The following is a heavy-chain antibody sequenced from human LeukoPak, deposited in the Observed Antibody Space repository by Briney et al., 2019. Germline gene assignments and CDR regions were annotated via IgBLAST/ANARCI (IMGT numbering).Heavy chain of an antibody. Sequence: PSETLSLTCAFSGGSFSDYYWSWIRQPPGKGLEWIGEINHSGGTNYNPSLKSRVTISVDTSKNQFSLKLSSVTAADTAVYYCARVEFSSSGWTGDGIYYFDYWGQGTLVTVSS. CDR3: ARVEFSSSGWTGDGIYYFDY. CDR1: GGSFSDYY. J-gene: IGHJ4*02. V-gene: IGHV4-34*01. D-gene: IGHD6-19*01. CDR2: INHSGGT.